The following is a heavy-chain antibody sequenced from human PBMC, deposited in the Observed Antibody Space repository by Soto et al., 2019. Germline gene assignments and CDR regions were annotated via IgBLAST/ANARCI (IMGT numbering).Heavy chain of an antibody. CDR3: ARGNPFNYAGFDV. J-gene: IGHJ6*02. V-gene: IGHV1-8*01. CDR1: GYTFSDFD. Sequence: QAHLEQSGAEVKRPGASVKVSCKASGYTFSDFDINWLRQASGQGPEWMVWMNAKSGDTFFAQRFQGKFNMTGDTSLSTAYMEVGSLTSDDTAMYYCARGNPFNYAGFDVWGQGTTVAVSS. CDR2: MNAKSGDT. D-gene: IGHD3-16*01.